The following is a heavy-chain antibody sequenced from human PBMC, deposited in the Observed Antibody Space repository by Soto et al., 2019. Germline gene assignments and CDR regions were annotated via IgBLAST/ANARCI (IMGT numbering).Heavy chain of an antibody. V-gene: IGHV4-39*01. CDR2: IYYSGST. CDR3: ARLVYDILTGPPTVDY. CDR1: GGSISSSSYY. D-gene: IGHD3-9*01. J-gene: IGHJ4*02. Sequence: SETLSLTCTVSGGSISSSSYYWGWIRQPPGKGLEWIGSIYYSGSTYYNPSLKSRVTISVDTSKNQFSLKLSSVTAADTAVYYCARLVYDILTGPPTVDYWGQGTLVTVSS.